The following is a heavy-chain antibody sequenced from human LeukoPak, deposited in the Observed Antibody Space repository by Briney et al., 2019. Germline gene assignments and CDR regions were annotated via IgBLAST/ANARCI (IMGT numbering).Heavy chain of an antibody. D-gene: IGHD6-6*01. CDR3: AREPETQSYSSSSDAFDI. CDR2: IYTSGST. CDR1: GGSIGSGSYY. V-gene: IGHV4-61*02. Sequence: PSQTLSLTCTVSGGSIGSGSYYWSWIRQPAGKGLEWIGRIYTSGSTNYNPSLKSRVTISVDTSKNQFSLKLSSVTAADTAVYYCAREPETQSYSSSSDAFDIWGQGTMVTVSS. J-gene: IGHJ3*02.